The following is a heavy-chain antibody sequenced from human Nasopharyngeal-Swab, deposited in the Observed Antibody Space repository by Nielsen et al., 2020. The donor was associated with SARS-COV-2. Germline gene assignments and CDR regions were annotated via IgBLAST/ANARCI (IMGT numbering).Heavy chain of an antibody. CDR1: GFTFSSYS. J-gene: IGHJ6*02. CDR3: ARVSPPLLTGPYYYYGMDV. CDR2: ISSSSSYI. D-gene: IGHD3-9*01. Sequence: GESLKISCAASGFTFSSYSMNWVRQAPRKGLEWVSSISSSSSYIYYADSVKGRFTISRDNAKNSLYLQMNSLRAEDTAVYYCARVSPPLLTGPYYYYGMDVWGQGTTVTASS. V-gene: IGHV3-21*01.